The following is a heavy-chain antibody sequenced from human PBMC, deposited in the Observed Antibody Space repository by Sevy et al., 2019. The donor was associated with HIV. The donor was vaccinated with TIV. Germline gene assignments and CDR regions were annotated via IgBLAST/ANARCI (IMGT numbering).Heavy chain of an antibody. CDR3: ARDRYSSSWDFDY. V-gene: IGHV4-38-2*02. Sequence: ETLSLTCAVSGYSISSGYYWGWIRQPPGKGLEWIGSLYHSGSTYYNPSLKSRVTISVDTSKNQFSLKLSSVTAADTAVYYCARDRYSSSWDFDYWGQGTLVTVSS. D-gene: IGHD6-13*01. CDR1: GYSISSGYY. J-gene: IGHJ4*02. CDR2: LYHSGST.